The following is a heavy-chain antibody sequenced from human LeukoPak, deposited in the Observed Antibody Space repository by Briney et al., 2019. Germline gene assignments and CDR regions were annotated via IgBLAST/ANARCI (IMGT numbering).Heavy chain of an antibody. Sequence: PGGSLRLSCAASGFTFSSYGMSWVRQAPGKGLEWVSAISGSGGSTYYADSVKGRFTISRDNSKNTLYLQMNSLRAEDTAVYYCAKQETGDSGGAHYYYYMDVWGKGTTVTISS. CDR1: GFTFSSYG. CDR2: ISGSGGST. V-gene: IGHV3-23*01. J-gene: IGHJ6*03. CDR3: AKQETGDSGGAHYYYYMDV. D-gene: IGHD1-14*01.